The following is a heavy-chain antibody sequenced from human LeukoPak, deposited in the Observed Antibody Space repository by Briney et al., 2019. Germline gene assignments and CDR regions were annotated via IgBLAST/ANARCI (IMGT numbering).Heavy chain of an antibody. D-gene: IGHD2-2*01. V-gene: IGHV1-18*01. CDR3: ARGVYCSSTSRVCWFDP. Sequence: ASVKVSCKASGYTFTSYGISWVRQAPGQGLEWMGWISAYNGNTSYAQKLQGRVTMTTDTSTSTAYMELRSLRSDDTAVYYCARGVYCSSTSRVCWFDPWGQGTLVTVSS. CDR1: GYTFTSYG. J-gene: IGHJ5*02. CDR2: ISAYNGNT.